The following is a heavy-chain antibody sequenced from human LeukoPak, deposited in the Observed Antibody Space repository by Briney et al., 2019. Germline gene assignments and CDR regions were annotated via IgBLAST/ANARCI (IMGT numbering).Heavy chain of an antibody. CDR2: ISGSGGST. V-gene: IGHV3-23*01. D-gene: IGHD4/OR15-4a*01. CDR3: AKAQWSYDAFDI. J-gene: IGHJ3*02. CDR1: GFTFSSYA. Sequence: PGGSLRLSCAASGFTFSSYAMSWVRQAPGKGLEWVSYISGSGGSTYYASSVKGRFTTSRDNSKNTLYLQMNTLRAEATAVYYCAKAQWSYDAFDIWGQGTMVTVPS.